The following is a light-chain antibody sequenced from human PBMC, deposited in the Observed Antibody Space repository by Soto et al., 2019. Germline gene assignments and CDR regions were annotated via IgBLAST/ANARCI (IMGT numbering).Light chain of an antibody. V-gene: IGLV2-14*01. CDR2: DVS. CDR3: SSYTSSSTLV. CDR1: SSYVGGYNY. J-gene: IGLJ1*01. Sequence: SVLTQPSSLSGSPGQSITISRPGTSSYVGGYNYVSWYQQHPGKAPKLMIYDVSNRPSGVSNRFSGSKSGNTASLTISGLQAEDEADYYCSSYTSSSTLVFGTGTKVTVL.